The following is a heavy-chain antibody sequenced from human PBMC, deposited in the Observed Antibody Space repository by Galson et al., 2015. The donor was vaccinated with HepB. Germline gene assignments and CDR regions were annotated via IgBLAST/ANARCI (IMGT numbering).Heavy chain of an antibody. CDR2: IKQDGSEK. Sequence: SLRLSCAASGFTFSSYWMSWVRQAPGKGLEWVANIKQDGSEKYYVDSVKGRFTISRDNAKNSLYLQMNSLRAEDTAVYHCARERADVDIVATPVVDYWRQGTLVPVSS. CDR1: GFTFSSYW. J-gene: IGHJ4*02. CDR3: ARERADVDIVATPVVDY. D-gene: IGHD5-12*01. V-gene: IGHV3-7*03.